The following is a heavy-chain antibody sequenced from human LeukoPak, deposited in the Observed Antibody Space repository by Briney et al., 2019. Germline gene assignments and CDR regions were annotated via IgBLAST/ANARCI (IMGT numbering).Heavy chain of an antibody. Sequence: PSETLSLTCTVSGDSINSYYWSWIRQSPGKGLEWIGYIYYIGNTNYNPSLKSRVTISVDTSKNQFSLRLNSVTAADTAFYYCARDRGGYSDYWGQGTLVTVSS. CDR1: GDSINSYY. V-gene: IGHV4-59*01. CDR2: IYYIGNT. J-gene: IGHJ4*02. D-gene: IGHD4-23*01. CDR3: ARDRGGYSDY.